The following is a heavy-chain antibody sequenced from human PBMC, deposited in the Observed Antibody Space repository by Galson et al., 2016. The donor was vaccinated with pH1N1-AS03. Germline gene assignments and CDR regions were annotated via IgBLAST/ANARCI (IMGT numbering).Heavy chain of an antibody. CDR2: VDHSGII. CDR1: GGTFSGFF. V-gene: IGHV4-34*01. CDR3: ARLLGKAFPRLGRNFGMDV. Sequence: SETLSLTCDVLGGTFSGFFWNWVRQSSGKGLEWIGEVDHSGIITYNPSLRSRLNISLDTSSRQFSLKLTSVTAADTAVYFCARLLGKAFPRLGRNFGMDVWGQGTTVTVSS. J-gene: IGHJ6*02. D-gene: IGHD3-16*01.